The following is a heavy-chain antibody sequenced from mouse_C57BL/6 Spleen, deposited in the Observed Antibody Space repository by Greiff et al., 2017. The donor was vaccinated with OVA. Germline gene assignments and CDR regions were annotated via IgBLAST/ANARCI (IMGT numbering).Heavy chain of an antibody. CDR2: IYPGDGDT. CDR1: GYAFSSYW. V-gene: IGHV1-80*01. Sequence: QVQLQQSGAELVKPGASVKISCKASGYAFSSYWMNWVKQRPGKGLEWIGQIYPGDGDTNYNGKFKGKATLTADKSSSTAYMQLSSLTSEDSAVYFCARRSTGSSYWYFDVWGTGTTVTVSS. CDR3: ARRSTGSSYWYFDV. J-gene: IGHJ1*03. D-gene: IGHD1-1*01.